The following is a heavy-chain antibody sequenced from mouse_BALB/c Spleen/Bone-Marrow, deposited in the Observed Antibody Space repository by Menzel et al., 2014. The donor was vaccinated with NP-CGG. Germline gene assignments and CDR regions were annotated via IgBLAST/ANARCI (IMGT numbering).Heavy chain of an antibody. CDR2: IYPGSGRT. V-gene: IGHV1S22*01. CDR3: TITTTASYAMDY. J-gene: IGHJ4*01. CDR1: GYTFTSYW. D-gene: IGHD1-1*01. Sequence: LKESGSELVRPGASVKLSCKASGYTFTSYWMHWVKQRPGQGLEWIGNIYPGSGRTNYDEKFKSKATLTVDTSSSTAYMQLSSLTSEDSAVYFCTITTTASYAMDYWGQGTSATVSS.